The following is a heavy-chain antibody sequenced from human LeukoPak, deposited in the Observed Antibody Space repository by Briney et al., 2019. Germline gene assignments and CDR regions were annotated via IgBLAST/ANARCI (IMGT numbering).Heavy chain of an antibody. CDR3: AKDGYFHDSSGYSYFDY. V-gene: IGHV3-23*01. CDR1: GFTFNNFP. D-gene: IGHD3-22*01. J-gene: IGHJ4*02. CDR2: ISGSGGTT. Sequence: GGSLRLSCAASGFTFNNFPMSWVRQVPGKGLEWVSRISGSGGTTYYAGSVRGRFTISRDNAKKTLFLQMRSLRAEDTALYYCAKDGYFHDSSGYSYFDYWGQGILVSVSS.